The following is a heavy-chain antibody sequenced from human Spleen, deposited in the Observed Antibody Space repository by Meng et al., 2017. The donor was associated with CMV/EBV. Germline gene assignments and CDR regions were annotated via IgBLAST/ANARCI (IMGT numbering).Heavy chain of an antibody. Sequence: ASVKVSCKTSGYPFISYGVIWVRRAPGQGLEWMGWISGYDGDTKYAQNLQGRVTMTTDTSTTTAYMELRSLRSDDTAVYYCARVWCSSTSCYRENGLDVWGQGTTVTVSS. CDR3: ARVWCSSTSCYRENGLDV. CDR1: GYPFISYG. CDR2: ISGYDGDT. V-gene: IGHV1-18*01. J-gene: IGHJ6*02. D-gene: IGHD2-2*02.